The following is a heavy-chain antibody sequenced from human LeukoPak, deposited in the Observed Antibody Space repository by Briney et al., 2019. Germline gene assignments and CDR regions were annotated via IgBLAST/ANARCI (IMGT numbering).Heavy chain of an antibody. Sequence: GGSLRLSCAASGFMLSRFWMHWVRQAPGKGLEWVANIKRDGSEKNYVNTVRDRFTASRDNARNSLYLEMNSLRAEDTAVYYCGGGDHADYWGQGILVTVSS. CDR3: GGGDHADY. V-gene: IGHV3-7*04. J-gene: IGHJ4*02. CDR2: IKRDGSEK. D-gene: IGHD2-21*02. CDR1: GFMLSRFW.